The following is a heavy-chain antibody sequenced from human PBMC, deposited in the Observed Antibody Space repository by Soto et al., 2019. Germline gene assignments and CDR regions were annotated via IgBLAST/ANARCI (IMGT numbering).Heavy chain of an antibody. CDR3: ARDRVLGAAGTAYYYYGMDV. J-gene: IGHJ6*02. CDR1: GYTFTSYA. Sequence: ASVKVSCKASGYTFTSYAMHWVRQAPGQRLEWMGWINAGNGNTKYSQKFQGRVTITRDTSASTAYMELSSLRSEDTAVYYCARDRVLGAAGTAYYYYGMDVWGQGTTVTV. CDR2: INAGNGNT. V-gene: IGHV1-3*01. D-gene: IGHD6-13*01.